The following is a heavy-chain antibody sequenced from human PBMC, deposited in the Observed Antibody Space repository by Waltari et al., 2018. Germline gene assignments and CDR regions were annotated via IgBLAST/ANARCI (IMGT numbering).Heavy chain of an antibody. V-gene: IGHV1-69*05. CDR1: GGTFSSYA. D-gene: IGHD3-10*01. J-gene: IGHJ5*02. CDR3: ARAETMVRGVMWSNWFDP. CDR2: IIPIVGTA. Sequence: QVQLVQSGAEVKKPGSSVKVSCKASGGTFSSYAISWVRQAPGQGLEWMGGIIPIVGTANYAQKFQGRVTITTDESTSTAYMELSSLRSEDTAVYYCARAETMVRGVMWSNWFDPWGQGTLVTVSS.